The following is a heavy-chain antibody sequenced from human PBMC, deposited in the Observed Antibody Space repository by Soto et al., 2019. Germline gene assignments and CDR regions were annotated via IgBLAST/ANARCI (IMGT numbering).Heavy chain of an antibody. CDR1: GYTLTGYY. CDR2: INPDSGRT. J-gene: IGHJ6*01. Sequence: VASVKVSCKAPGYTLTGYYLHWVRQAPGQGLEWMGYINPDSGRTRYAQKFQGTVTMTRDTSITTAYLELSSLKYDDSAIFYCALSFSQTNIDVWGQGTTVTVSS. CDR3: ALSFSQTNIDV. V-gene: IGHV1-2*02.